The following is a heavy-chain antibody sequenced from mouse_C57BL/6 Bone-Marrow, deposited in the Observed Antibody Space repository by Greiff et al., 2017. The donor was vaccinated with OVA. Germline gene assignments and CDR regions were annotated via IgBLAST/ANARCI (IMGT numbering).Heavy chain of an antibody. CDR2: IWSGGST. V-gene: IGHV2-2*01. J-gene: IGHJ1*03. CDR3: ARNLPHWYFDV. CDR1: GFSLTSYG. D-gene: IGHD5-1*01. Sequence: QVQLKESGPGLVQPSQSLSITCTVSGFSLTSYGVHWVRQSPGKGLEWLGVIWSGGSTDYNAAFISSLGISKDNAKSQVFFKMNNLQADDTAIYYCARNLPHWYFDVWGTGTTVTVSS.